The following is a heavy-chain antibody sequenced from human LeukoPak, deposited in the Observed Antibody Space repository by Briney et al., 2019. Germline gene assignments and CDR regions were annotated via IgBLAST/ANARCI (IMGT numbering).Heavy chain of an antibody. CDR3: ARGMGAETYRCFDF. J-gene: IGHJ4*02. CDR1: GGTFNSYA. CDR2: ISPNSGGT. V-gene: IGHV1-2*02. D-gene: IGHD1-26*01. Sequence: ASVKVSCKASGGTFNSYAISWVRQAPGQGLEWMGWISPNSGGTSYAQKFQDRVTLTRDTSITTAYMELNNLMSDDTAVYYCARGMGAETYRCFDFWGQGTLVTVSS.